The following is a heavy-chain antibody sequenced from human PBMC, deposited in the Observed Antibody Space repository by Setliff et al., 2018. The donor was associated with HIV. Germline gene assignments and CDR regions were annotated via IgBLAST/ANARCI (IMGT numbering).Heavy chain of an antibody. Sequence: SATLSLTCTVSDDSIDSSSYYWGWIRPPPGKGLEWIGSIYYSGSTYYNPSLKSRVTISVDTSKNQFSLKLSSVTAADTAVYYCARHMLYDSSGYTHAYFDYWGQGTLVTVSS. CDR1: DDSIDSSSYY. CDR3: ARHMLYDSSGYTHAYFDY. V-gene: IGHV4-39*01. J-gene: IGHJ4*02. D-gene: IGHD3-22*01. CDR2: IYYSGST.